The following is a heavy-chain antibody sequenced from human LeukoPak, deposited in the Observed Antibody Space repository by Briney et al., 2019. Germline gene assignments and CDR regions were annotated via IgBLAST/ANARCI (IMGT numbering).Heavy chain of an antibody. CDR2: INPNSGGT. CDR3: AIPYRSNQDAFDI. J-gene: IGHJ3*02. Sequence: ASVKVSCKASGCTFTGYYMHWVRQAPGQGLEWMGWINPNSGGTNYAQKFQGRVTMTRDTSISTAYMALSRLRSDDTAVYYCAIPYRSNQDAFDIWGQGTMVTVSS. D-gene: IGHD6-13*01. CDR1: GCTFTGYY. V-gene: IGHV1-2*02.